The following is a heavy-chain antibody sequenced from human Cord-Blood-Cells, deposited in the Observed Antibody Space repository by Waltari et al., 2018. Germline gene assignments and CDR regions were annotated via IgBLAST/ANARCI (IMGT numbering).Heavy chain of an antibody. CDR2: INLSGST. J-gene: IGHJ4*02. Sequence: QVQLQQWGAGLLKPSETLSLTCAVYGGSFSGYYWSWIRQPPGKGLEWIGEINLSGSTNSTPSLKSRVASSVDTSKNQFSLKLSSVTAADTAVYYCARHKTDFDYWGQGTLVTVSS. CDR1: GGSFSGYY. V-gene: IGHV4-34*01. CDR3: ARHKTDFDY.